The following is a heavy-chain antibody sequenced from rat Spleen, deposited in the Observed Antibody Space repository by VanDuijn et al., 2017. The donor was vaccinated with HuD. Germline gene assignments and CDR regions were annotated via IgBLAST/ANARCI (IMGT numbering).Heavy chain of an antibody. Sequence: EVQLVESDGGLVQPGRSLKLSCAASGFTFSDYYMAWVRQAPTKGLEWVATINYDGSSTYYRDSVKGRFTISRDNAKSTLFLQMDSLRSEDTATYYCVRLVFDYWGQGVMVTVSS. CDR1: GFTFSDYY. V-gene: IGHV5-29*01. J-gene: IGHJ2*01. CDR2: INYDGSST. CDR3: VRLVFDY.